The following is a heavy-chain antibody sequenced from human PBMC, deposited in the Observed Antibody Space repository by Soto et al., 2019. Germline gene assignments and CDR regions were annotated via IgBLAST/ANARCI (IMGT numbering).Heavy chain of an antibody. J-gene: IGHJ4*02. CDR3: ARGLDFWSGYCDY. D-gene: IGHD3-3*01. V-gene: IGHV3-66*01. CDR1: GFTVSSNY. CDR2: IYSGGST. Sequence: GGSLRLSCAASGFTVSSNYMSWVRQAPGKGLEWVSVIYSGGSTYYADSVKGRFTISRDNSKNTLYLQMNSLRAEDTAVYYCARGLDFWSGYCDYWGQGTLVTVSS.